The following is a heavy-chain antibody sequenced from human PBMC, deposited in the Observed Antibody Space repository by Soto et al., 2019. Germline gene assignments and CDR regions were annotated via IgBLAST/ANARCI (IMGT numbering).Heavy chain of an antibody. CDR1: GGSISSYY. D-gene: IGHD6-19*01. CDR2: IYYSGST. CDR3: ARGIAVPYYFDY. V-gene: IGHV4-59*01. J-gene: IGHJ4*02. Sequence: SETLSLTCTVSGGSISSYYWSWIRQRPGKGLEWIGYIYYSGSTNYNPPLKSRVTISVDTSKNQFSLKLSSVTAADTAVYYCARGIAVPYYFDYWGQGTLVTVSS.